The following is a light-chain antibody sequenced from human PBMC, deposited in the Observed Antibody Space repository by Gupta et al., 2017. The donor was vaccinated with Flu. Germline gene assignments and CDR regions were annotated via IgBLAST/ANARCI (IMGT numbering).Light chain of an antibody. V-gene: IGKV3-20*01. CDR3: QQYGSSPWT. CDR2: GAS. J-gene: IGKJ1*01. CDR1: QSVSSSY. Sequence: EIVLTQSPGTLSLSPGERATLSCRASQSVSSSYLAWYQQKPGQAPRLLIYGASRRATGIPDSFSGSGSGTDFTLTINRLEPEDFAVYSCQQYGSSPWTFGQGTKVEI.